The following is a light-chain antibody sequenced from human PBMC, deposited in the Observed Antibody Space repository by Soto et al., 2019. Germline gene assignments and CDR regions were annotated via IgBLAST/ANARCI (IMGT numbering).Light chain of an antibody. CDR3: QQYYSTPYT. J-gene: IGKJ2*01. CDR1: QSVLYSSNNKNY. V-gene: IGKV4-1*01. Sequence: DIVMTQSADSLAVSLGARTTINCKSIQSVLYSSNNKNYLAWYQHKPRQPPNLLIYWASTRESGVPDRFSGSGSATDFTLTISSLQAEDVAVDDCQQYYSTPYTFGQGPKLESK. CDR2: WAS.